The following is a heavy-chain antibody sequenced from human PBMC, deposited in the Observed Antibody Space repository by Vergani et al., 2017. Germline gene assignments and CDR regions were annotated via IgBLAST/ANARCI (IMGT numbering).Heavy chain of an antibody. CDR3: ARCGRVDTMYGYYYYDMDV. D-gene: IGHD5-18*01. CDR2: MNQDGIEK. Sequence: EVQLVESGGGLVQPGGSLRLSCAASGFTFSKHWMSWVRQAPGKGLEWVANMNQDGIEKYYMDSVKGRFTISRDNAQNSLYLQMNSLRAEDTAVYYCARCGRVDTMYGYYYYDMDVWGQGTTVTVSS. J-gene: IGHJ6*02. V-gene: IGHV3-7*01. CDR1: GFTFSKHW.